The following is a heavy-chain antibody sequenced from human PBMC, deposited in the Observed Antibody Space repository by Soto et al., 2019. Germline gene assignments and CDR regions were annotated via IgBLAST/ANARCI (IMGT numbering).Heavy chain of an antibody. D-gene: IGHD3-10*01. CDR1: GSSISIRSYY. CDR3: ARHESVTIWFYYFDY. V-gene: IGHV4-39*01. CDR2: IYYSGST. J-gene: IGHJ4*02. Sequence: PSETLSLTCTVSGSSISIRSYYWGWIRQPPGKGLEWIGSIYYSGSTYYNPSLKSRVTISVDTSKNQFSLKLSSVTAADTAVYYCARHESVTIWFYYFDYWGQG.